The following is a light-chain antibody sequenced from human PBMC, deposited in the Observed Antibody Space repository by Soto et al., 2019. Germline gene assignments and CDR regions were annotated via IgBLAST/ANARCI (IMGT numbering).Light chain of an antibody. CDR3: QQRGNWPLT. CDR1: QSVGSS. J-gene: IGKJ4*01. CDR2: DTS. V-gene: IGKV3-11*01. Sequence: EIVLTQSPATLSLSPGERATLSCRASQSVGSSLAWYQQKPGQAPRLLMYDTSNRATGIPARFSGSGSGTDFTLTISSLEPEDFAFYYCQQRGNWPLTFGGGTKVEIK.